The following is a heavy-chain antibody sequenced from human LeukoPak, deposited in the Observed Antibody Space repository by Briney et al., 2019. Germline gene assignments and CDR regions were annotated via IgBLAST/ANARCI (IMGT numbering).Heavy chain of an antibody. J-gene: IGHJ6*02. CDR1: GFTFSSYA. V-gene: IGHV3-23*01. CDR2: ISGSGGST. D-gene: IGHD2-8*01. CDR3: AKGGQDIVLMVYAKGYYYYSMDV. Sequence: GGSLRLSCAASGFTFSSYAMSWVRQAPGKGLEWVSAISGSGGSTYYADSVKGRFTISRDNSKNTLYLQMNSLRAEDTAVYYCAKGGQDIVLMVYAKGYYYYSMDVWGQGTTVTVSS.